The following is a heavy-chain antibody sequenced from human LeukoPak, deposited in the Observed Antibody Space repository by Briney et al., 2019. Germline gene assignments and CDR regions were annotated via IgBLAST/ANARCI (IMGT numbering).Heavy chain of an antibody. D-gene: IGHD3-3*01. CDR3: ARVGILRFPSNWFDP. J-gene: IGHJ5*02. Sequence: KSSETLSLTCTVPGASTSSYYWSWIRQPPGKGLEWIGYIYYSGSTRYNPSLKSRVTISVDTSKNQFSLKLSSVTAADTAVYYCARVGILRFPSNWFDPWGQGTLVTVSS. CDR1: GASTSSYY. CDR2: IYYSGST. V-gene: IGHV4-59*01.